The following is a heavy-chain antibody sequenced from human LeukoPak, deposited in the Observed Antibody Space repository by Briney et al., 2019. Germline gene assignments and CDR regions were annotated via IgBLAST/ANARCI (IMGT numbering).Heavy chain of an antibody. V-gene: IGHV4-39*01. J-gene: IGHJ6*03. CDR2: IYYSGST. Sequence: SETLSLTCSVSGGSMSSPSFYWAWIRQPPGKGLEWIGNIYYSGSTYYNPSLQSRVTISVDTSKNQFSLKLTSVTAADKAVYYCASMSRGVILGPNYYSYYMDVWGKGATVNVSS. CDR1: GGSMSSPSFY. CDR3: ASMSRGVILGPNYYSYYMDV. D-gene: IGHD3-10*01.